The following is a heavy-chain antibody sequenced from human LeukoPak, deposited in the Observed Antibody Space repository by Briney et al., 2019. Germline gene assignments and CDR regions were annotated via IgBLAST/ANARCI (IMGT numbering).Heavy chain of an antibody. CDR2: IYYDGNKK. J-gene: IGHJ4*02. Sequence: GGSLRLSRAASGFTLSSNYMSWGRPAPGKGLGWVAVIYYDGNKKYYADSVEGRFTISRDNSKNTLYLHMKSLRVEDTAVYYCARGPDGYNSHFDYWGQGTLVTVSS. CDR3: ARGPDGYNSHFDY. D-gene: IGHD5-24*01. V-gene: IGHV3-30-3*01. CDR1: GFTLSSNY.